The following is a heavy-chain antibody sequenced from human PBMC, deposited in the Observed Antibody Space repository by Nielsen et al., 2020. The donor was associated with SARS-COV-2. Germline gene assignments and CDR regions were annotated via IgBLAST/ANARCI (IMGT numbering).Heavy chain of an antibody. D-gene: IGHD3-3*01. V-gene: IGHV3-74*01. CDR3: AGGADFWSGTQRYYMDV. J-gene: IGHJ6*03. CDR2: INPSGSGT. CDR1: GFTFSSTW. Sequence: GESLKISCSASGFTFSSTWMDWVRQAPGQGLVWVSRINPSGSGTAYADSVKGRFAVSRGNAGNTVVLQIHSLRVEDTAVYYCAGGADFWSGTQRYYMDVWGKGTTVTVSS.